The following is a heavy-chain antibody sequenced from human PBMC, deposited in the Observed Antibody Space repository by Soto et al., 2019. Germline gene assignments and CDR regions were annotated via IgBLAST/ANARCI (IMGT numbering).Heavy chain of an antibody. J-gene: IGHJ4*02. CDR2: IYSGGST. CDR1: GFTVSSNY. Sequence: GGSLRLSCAASGFTVSSNYMSWVRQAPGKGLEWVSVIYSGGSTYYADSVKGRFTISRDNSKNTLYLQMNSLRAEDTAVYYCARGIGSYYDSSGSSYYFDYWGQGTLVTVSS. CDR3: ARGIGSYYDSSGSSYYFDY. D-gene: IGHD3-22*01. V-gene: IGHV3-66*01.